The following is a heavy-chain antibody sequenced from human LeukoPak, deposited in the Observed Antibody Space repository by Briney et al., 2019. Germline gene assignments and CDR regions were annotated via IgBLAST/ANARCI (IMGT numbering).Heavy chain of an antibody. CDR2: ISTSSRTI. Sequence: GGSLRLSCAGSRFTFSSYDMNWVRQAPGKGLEWLAYISTSSRTIYYADSVKGRFTISRDNAKNSLYLQMNTLRAEDTAVYYCARGLGFWGQGTLVTVSS. V-gene: IGHV3-48*01. CDR1: RFTFSSYD. CDR3: ARGLGF. D-gene: IGHD6-25*01. J-gene: IGHJ4*02.